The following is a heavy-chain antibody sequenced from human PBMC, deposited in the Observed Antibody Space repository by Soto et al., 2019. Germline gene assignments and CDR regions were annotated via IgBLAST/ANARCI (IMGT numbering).Heavy chain of an antibody. J-gene: IGHJ6*02. V-gene: IGHV3-21*01. Sequence: EVQLVESGGGLVKPGGSLRLSCAASGFTFSSYSMNWVRQAPGKGLEWVSSISSSSSYIYYADSVKGRFTISRDNAKNSLYLQMNSLRAEDTAVYYCARYMYSGSYQYYYYGMDVWGQGTTVTVSS. CDR2: ISSSSSYI. CDR3: ARYMYSGSYQYYYYGMDV. D-gene: IGHD1-26*01. CDR1: GFTFSSYS.